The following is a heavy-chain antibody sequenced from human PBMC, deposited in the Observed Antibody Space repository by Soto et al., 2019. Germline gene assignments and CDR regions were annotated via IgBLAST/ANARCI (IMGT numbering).Heavy chain of an antibody. CDR2: ISTYNGNT. CDR3: GRDPYHVLMVNAPNLYGMDV. J-gene: IGHJ6*02. Sequence: ASVKVSCKASGYTFTTYDISWVRQAPGQGLEWMGRISTYNGNTNYPQSLQGRLTMTTDTSTTTAYMELRNLRSDDTAVYYCGRDPYHVLMVNAPNLYGMDVWGQGTKVTVSS. D-gene: IGHD2-8*01. V-gene: IGHV1-18*01. CDR1: GYTFTTYD.